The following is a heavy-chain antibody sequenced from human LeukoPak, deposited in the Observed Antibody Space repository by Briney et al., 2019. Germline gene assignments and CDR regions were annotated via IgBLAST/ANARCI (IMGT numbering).Heavy chain of an antibody. CDR1: GFTFSSYG. V-gene: IGHV3-33*01. D-gene: IGHD3-3*01. CDR3: ASTSLVRFLEWLPYVY. J-gene: IGHJ4*02. CDR2: IWYDGSNK. Sequence: PGRSLRLSCAASGFTFSSYGMHWVRQAPGKGLEWVAVIWYDGSNKYYADSVKGRFTISRHNSKNTLYLQMNSLRAEDTAVYYCASTSLVRFLEWLPYVYWGQGTLVTVSS.